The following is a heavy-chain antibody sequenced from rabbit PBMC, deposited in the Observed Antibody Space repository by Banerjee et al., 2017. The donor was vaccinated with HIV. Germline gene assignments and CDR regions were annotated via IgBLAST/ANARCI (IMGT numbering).Heavy chain of an antibody. V-gene: IGHV1S7*01. CDR2: IYGGSGST. Sequence: QLKETGGGLVQPGGSLTLSCKASGFDFSSYYMSWVRQAPGKGLEWIGIIYGGSGSTDYASWVNGRFTISSDNAQNTVDLQMNSLTAADTATYFCARAGYAGYGFAIHFNLWGPGTLVTVS. CDR3: ARAGYAGYGFAIHFNL. CDR1: GFDFSSYY. J-gene: IGHJ4*01. D-gene: IGHD6-1*01.